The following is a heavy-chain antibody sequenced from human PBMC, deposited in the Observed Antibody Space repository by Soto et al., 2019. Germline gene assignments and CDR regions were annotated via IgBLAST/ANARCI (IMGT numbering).Heavy chain of an antibody. J-gene: IGHJ6*02. V-gene: IGHV5-51*01. CDR3: TRHIRRYCSSTSCPLYGMDV. D-gene: IGHD2-2*01. Sequence: GESLKICCKGSVYSFTIYWIGWVSEMPGKGLEWMGIIYPGDSDTIYSPSFQGQVTISADNSISTAYLQWSSLKASDTAMYYCTRHIRRYCSSTSCPLYGMDVWGQGTTVTVSS. CDR1: VYSFTIYW. CDR2: IYPGDSDT.